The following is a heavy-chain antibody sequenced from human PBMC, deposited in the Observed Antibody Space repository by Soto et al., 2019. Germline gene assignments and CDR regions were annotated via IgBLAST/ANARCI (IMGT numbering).Heavy chain of an antibody. Sequence: VKVSCKASGYTFTSYDINWVRQATGQGLEWMGWMNPNSGNTGYAQKFQGRVTMTRNTSISTAYMELSSLRSEDTAVYYCAKWLEGVMSIIDYWGQGTQVTVS. J-gene: IGHJ4*02. V-gene: IGHV1-8*01. D-gene: IGHD3-16*01. CDR1: GYTFTSYD. CDR2: MNPNSGNT. CDR3: AKWLEGVMSIIDY.